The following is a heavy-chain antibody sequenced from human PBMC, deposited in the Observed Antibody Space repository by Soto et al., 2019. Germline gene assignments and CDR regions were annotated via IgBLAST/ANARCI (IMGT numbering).Heavy chain of an antibody. V-gene: IGHV5-51*01. CDR3: TRGWKVPGDAFDI. CDR1: GYNFAVYW. CDR2: ISPSDSDT. Sequence: ESLKISSKCSGYNFAVYWIGWLRQIPGKGQEWMGMISPSDSDTRYSPSFQSQITISVDKSISTAYLQWSSLKASDTAMYYCTRGWKVPGDAFDIWGQGTMGTVSS. D-gene: IGHD1-1*01. J-gene: IGHJ3*02.